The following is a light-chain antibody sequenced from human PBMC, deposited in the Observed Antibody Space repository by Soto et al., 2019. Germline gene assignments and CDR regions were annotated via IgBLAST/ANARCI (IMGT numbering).Light chain of an antibody. CDR3: QHYNSSPA. CDR2: DAS. Sequence: DIQMTQSPSTLSASVGDRVTITCRASQSISNWLAWYQQKPGKAPKLLIYDASSLEGGVPSRFSGSGSGTDFTLTISSLQPDDFATYYCQHYNSSPAFGQGTKVDIK. CDR1: QSISNW. V-gene: IGKV1-5*01. J-gene: IGKJ1*01.